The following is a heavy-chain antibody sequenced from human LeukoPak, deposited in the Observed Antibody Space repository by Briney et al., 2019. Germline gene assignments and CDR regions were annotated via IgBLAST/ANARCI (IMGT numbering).Heavy chain of an antibody. CDR2: VYSSGST. CDR3: ARDQQLAYCGGDCFSAN. D-gene: IGHD2-21*02. Sequence: PSQTLSLTCTVSGGSISSGGYYWSWIRQPAGKGLEGIGRVYSSGSTDYNPSLQSRVTMSLDTSKNQCSLNVNSVTATDTAMYYCARDQQLAYCGGDCFSANWGQGTLVTVSS. J-gene: IGHJ4*01. V-gene: IGHV4-61*02. CDR1: GGSISSGGYY.